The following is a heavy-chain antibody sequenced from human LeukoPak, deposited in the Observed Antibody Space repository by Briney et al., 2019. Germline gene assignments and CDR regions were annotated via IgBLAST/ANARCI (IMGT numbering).Heavy chain of an antibody. J-gene: IGHJ5*02. D-gene: IGHD6-13*01. Sequence: SETLSLTCAVYGGSFSGYYWSWIRQHPGKGLEWIGYIYYSGSTYYNPSLKSRVTISVDTSKNQFSLKLSSVTAADTAVYYCARGSGIAAAGRRSDPWGQGTLVTVSS. CDR3: ARGSGIAAAGRRSDP. V-gene: IGHV4-31*11. CDR2: IYYSGST. CDR1: GGSFSGYY.